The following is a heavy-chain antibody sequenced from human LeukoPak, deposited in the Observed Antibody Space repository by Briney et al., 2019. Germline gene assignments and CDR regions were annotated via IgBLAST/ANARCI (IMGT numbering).Heavy chain of an antibody. CDR2: MYYSGTT. J-gene: IGHJ3*02. CDR1: GGSISSGGNY. CDR3: ARLRPVAGYDAFAI. D-gene: IGHD6-19*01. Sequence: SETLSLTCTVSGGSISSGGNYWSWIRQHPGKGLEWIGYMYYSGTTYYNPSLKSRLTMSVDTSKNQFSLKLTSVTAADTAVYYCARLRPVAGYDAFAIRGQGTMVTVSS. V-gene: IGHV4-31*03.